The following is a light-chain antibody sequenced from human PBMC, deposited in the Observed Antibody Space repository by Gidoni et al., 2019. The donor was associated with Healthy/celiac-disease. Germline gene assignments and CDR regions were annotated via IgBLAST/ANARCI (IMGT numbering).Light chain of an antibody. CDR1: NIGSKN. V-gene: IGLV3-9*01. Sequence: SYELTQPLSVSVALGQTARITCGGNNIGSKNVHWYQQKPGQAPVLVIYTNINRPSGIPERFSGSNSGNTATLTISRAQAGDAADYYCQVWDSATGGVFGGGTNLTV. CDR2: TNI. CDR3: QVWDSATGGV. J-gene: IGLJ3*02.